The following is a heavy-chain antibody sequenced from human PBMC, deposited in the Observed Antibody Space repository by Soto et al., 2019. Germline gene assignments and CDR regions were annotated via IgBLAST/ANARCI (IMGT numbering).Heavy chain of an antibody. V-gene: IGHV4-4*07. CDR3: ARSGGSYNFDS. CDR2: IFINGNT. Sequence: ASETLSLTCTVASGSVSTYYWSWIRQPAGKGLEWIGRIFINGNTNYNPSLRSRVTMSVDTSKGQFSLNLTSVTAADTAVYFCARSGGSYNFDSWGQGILVTVSS. CDR1: SGSVSTYY. D-gene: IGHD1-26*01. J-gene: IGHJ4*02.